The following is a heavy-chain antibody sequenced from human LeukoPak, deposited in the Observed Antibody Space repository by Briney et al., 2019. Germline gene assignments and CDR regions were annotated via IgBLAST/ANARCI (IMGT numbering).Heavy chain of an antibody. V-gene: IGHV3-53*01. Sequence: QSGGSLRLSCAASGFTVSSNYMSWVRQAPGKGLGWVSVIYSGGSTYYAASVKGRVTISRDNSKNTLYLQMNSLRAEDTAVYYCARDAPGLGIDYWGQGTLVTVSS. CDR2: IYSGGST. D-gene: IGHD7-27*01. CDR3: ARDAPGLGIDY. J-gene: IGHJ4*02. CDR1: GFTVSSNY.